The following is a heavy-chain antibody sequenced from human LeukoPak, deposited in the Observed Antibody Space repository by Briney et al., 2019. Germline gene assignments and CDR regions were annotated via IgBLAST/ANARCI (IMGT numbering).Heavy chain of an antibody. V-gene: IGHV1-69*01. CDR3: ASCFYCIAARWAEDYYYMDV. CDR1: GGTFSSYA. D-gene: IGHD6-6*01. Sequence: WASVKVSCKASGGTFSSYAISWVRQAPGQGLEWMGGIIPIFGTANYAQKFQGRVTITADESTSTAYMELSSLRSEDTAVYYCASCFYCIAARWAEDYYYMDVWGKGTTVTVSS. CDR2: IIPIFGTA. J-gene: IGHJ6*03.